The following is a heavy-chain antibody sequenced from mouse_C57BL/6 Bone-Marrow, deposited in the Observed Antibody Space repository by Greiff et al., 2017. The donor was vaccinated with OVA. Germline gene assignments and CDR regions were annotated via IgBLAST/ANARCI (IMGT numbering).Heavy chain of an antibody. CDR2: INPSNGGT. J-gene: IGHJ4*01. Sequence: QVHVKQPGTELVKPGASVKLSCKASGYTFTSYWMHWVKQRPGQGLEWIGNINPSNGGTNYNEKFKSKATLTVDKSSSTAYMQLSSLTSEDSAVYYCARDSSGWDAMDYWGQGTSVTVSS. D-gene: IGHD3-2*02. CDR3: ARDSSGWDAMDY. V-gene: IGHV1-53*01. CDR1: GYTFTSYW.